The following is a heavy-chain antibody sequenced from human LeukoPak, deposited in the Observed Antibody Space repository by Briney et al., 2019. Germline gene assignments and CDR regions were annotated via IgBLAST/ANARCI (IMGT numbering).Heavy chain of an antibody. Sequence: GASLRLSCAASGFTFSSYAMSWVRQAPGKGLEWVSAISGSGGSTYYADSVKGRFTISRDNSKNTLYLQMNSLRAEDTAVYYCAKAKRGYSYGADYWGQGTLVTVSS. CDR1: GFTFSSYA. J-gene: IGHJ4*02. D-gene: IGHD5-18*01. CDR2: ISGSGGST. V-gene: IGHV3-23*01. CDR3: AKAKRGYSYGADY.